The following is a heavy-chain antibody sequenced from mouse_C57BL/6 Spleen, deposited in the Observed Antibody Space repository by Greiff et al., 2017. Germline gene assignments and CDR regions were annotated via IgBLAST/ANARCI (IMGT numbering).Heavy chain of an antibody. CDR2: IDPEDGET. D-gene: IGHD2-5*01. CDR1: GFNIKDYY. J-gene: IGHJ3*01. CDR3: AREGGYYSNYGAY. V-gene: IGHV14-2*01. Sequence: EVMLVESGAELVKPGASVKLSCTASGFNIKDYYMHWVKQRTEQGLEWIGRIDPEDGETKYAPKFQGKATITADTSSNTAYLQLSSLTSEDTAVYYCAREGGYYSNYGAYWGQGTLVTVSA.